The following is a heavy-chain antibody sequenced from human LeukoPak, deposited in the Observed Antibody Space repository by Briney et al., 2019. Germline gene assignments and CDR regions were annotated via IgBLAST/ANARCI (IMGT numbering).Heavy chain of an antibody. J-gene: IGHJ4*02. CDR3: ARVGADSSGWYEDY. Sequence: PGGSLRLSCAASGFTFSSYAMSWVRQAPGKGLEWVSSISSSSSYIYYADSVKGRFTISRDNAKNSLYLQMNSLRAEDTAVYYCARVGADSSGWYEDYWGQGTLVTVSS. CDR2: ISSSSSYI. D-gene: IGHD6-19*01. CDR1: GFTFSSYA. V-gene: IGHV3-21*01.